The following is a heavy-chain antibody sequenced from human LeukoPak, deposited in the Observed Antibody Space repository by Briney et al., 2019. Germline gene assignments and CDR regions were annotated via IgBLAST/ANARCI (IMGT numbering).Heavy chain of an antibody. CDR2: INSDGSIT. J-gene: IGHJ4*02. D-gene: IGHD6-19*01. CDR1: GFTFSNYW. CDR3: VRLKWDPSSGLAY. V-gene: IGHV3-74*01. Sequence: GGSLRLSCAASGFTFSNYWMHWVRQAPGKGLVWVSRINSDGSITNYADSVKGRFTISRDNAKNALFLRVNSLSAEDTAVYYCVRLKWDPSSGLAYWGQGTLVTVSS.